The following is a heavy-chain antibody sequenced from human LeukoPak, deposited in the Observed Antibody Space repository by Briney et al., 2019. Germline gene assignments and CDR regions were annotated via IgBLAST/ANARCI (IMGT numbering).Heavy chain of an antibody. CDR1: GFTFTKYG. D-gene: IGHD1-26*01. Sequence: PGGSLRLSCATSGFTFTKYGIHWVRQAPGKGLEWVAVISDDGSKKNYADSVKGRFTISRDTSKNTVYLQMNGLRAEDTAVYYCARVLDSATPWEWGQGTLVTVSS. V-gene: IGHV3-30*03. CDR2: ISDDGSKK. CDR3: ARVLDSATPWE. J-gene: IGHJ4*02.